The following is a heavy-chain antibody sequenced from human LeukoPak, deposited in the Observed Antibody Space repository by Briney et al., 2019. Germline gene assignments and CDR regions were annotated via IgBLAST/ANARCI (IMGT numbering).Heavy chain of an antibody. J-gene: IGHJ4*02. CDR2: FDPEDGET. CDR1: GYTLTELS. D-gene: IGHD3-16*02. Sequence: ASVKVSCKVSGYTLTELSMHWVRQAPGKGLEWMGGFDPEDGETIYAQKFRGRVTVTEDTSTDTAYMELSSLRSEDTAVYYCATKGRGRLGELSFFDYWGQGTLVTVSS. CDR3: ATKGRGRLGELSFFDY. V-gene: IGHV1-24*01.